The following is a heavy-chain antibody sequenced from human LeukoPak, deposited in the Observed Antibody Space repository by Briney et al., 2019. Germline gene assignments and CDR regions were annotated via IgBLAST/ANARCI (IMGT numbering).Heavy chain of an antibody. D-gene: IGHD6-19*01. Sequence: GGSLRFSCAVSGFTFSSYDMHWVRQAPGKGLEWVAVISYDGGNKYYAGSVKGRFTISRDNSKNTLYLQMNSLRADDTAVYYWARDMLRYSSGWYPMDYWGQGTLVTVSS. J-gene: IGHJ4*02. CDR3: ARDMLRYSSGWYPMDY. CDR2: ISYDGGNK. CDR1: GFTFSSYD. V-gene: IGHV3-30*03.